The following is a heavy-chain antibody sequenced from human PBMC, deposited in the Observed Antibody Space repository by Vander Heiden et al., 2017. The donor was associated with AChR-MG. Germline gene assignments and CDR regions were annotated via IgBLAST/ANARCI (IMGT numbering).Heavy chain of an antibody. D-gene: IGHD4-17*01. V-gene: IGHV4-59*08. CDR2: IYYSGST. Sequence: QVQLQESGPGLVKPSETLSLTCTVSGGSISSYYWSWIRQPPGKGLEWIGYIYYSGSTNYNPALKSRVTISVDTSKNQFSLKLSSVTAADTAVYYCASLSTVTTEYFDYWGQVTLVTVSS. J-gene: IGHJ4*02. CDR1: GGSISSYY. CDR3: ASLSTVTTEYFDY.